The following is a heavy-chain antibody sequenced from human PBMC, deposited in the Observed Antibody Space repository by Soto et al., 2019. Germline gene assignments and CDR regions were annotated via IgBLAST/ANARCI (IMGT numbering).Heavy chain of an antibody. V-gene: IGHV1-18*01. CDR2: ISAYNGNT. CDR1: GYTFSSYA. D-gene: IGHD2-8*01. CDR3: AKNGQPPYYYYGMDV. J-gene: IGHJ6*02. Sequence: ASVKVSCKASGYTFSSYAISWVRQAPGQGLEWMGWISAYNGNTKYAQKLQGRVTMTTDTSTSTAYMELRSLTSDDTAKYYCAKNGQPPYYYYGMDVWGQGTTVTVSS.